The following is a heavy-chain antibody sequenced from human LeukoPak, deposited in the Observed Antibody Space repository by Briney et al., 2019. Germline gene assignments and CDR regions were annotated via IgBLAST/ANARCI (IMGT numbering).Heavy chain of an antibody. CDR1: GGSISSYY. Sequence: KASETLSLTCTVSGGSISSYYWSWIRQPPGKGLEWIGYIYYSGSTNYNPSLKSRVTISVDTSKNQFSLKLSSVTAADTAVYYCASGGSYYDSSGYHEYYFDYWGQGTLVTVSS. J-gene: IGHJ4*02. CDR2: IYYSGST. V-gene: IGHV4-59*08. D-gene: IGHD3-22*01. CDR3: ASGGSYYDSSGYHEYYFDY.